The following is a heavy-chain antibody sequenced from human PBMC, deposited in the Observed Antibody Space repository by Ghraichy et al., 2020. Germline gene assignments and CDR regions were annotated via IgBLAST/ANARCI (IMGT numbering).Heavy chain of an antibody. CDR3: AKDPAWSGQYSLSYHYMDV. V-gene: IGHV3-7*03. Sequence: GGSLRLSCEDFGLKFSGDWMTWVRQAPGKGVEWVANIKRDGSEKYYVDSVKGRFTISRDNAKNLMYLQMNNLRVEDTAVYYCAKDPAWSGQYSLSYHYMDVWGKGTTVTVSS. CDR2: IKRDGSEK. D-gene: IGHD3-3*01. CDR1: GLKFSGDW. J-gene: IGHJ6*03.